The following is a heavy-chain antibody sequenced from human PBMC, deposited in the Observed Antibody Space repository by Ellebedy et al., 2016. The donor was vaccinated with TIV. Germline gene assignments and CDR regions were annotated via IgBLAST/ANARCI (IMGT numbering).Heavy chain of an antibody. D-gene: IGHD3/OR15-3a*01. Sequence: PGGSLRLSFETSGSTFSTYSIGWVRQMPGKGLEWMGIIYAGDSETKYSPSLQGHITISVDKSVSTTYLHLSSMRVSDSAMYFCARRGLADFWGQGTLITVSS. CDR1: GSTFSTYS. CDR3: ARRGLADF. V-gene: IGHV5-51*01. CDR2: IYAGDSET. J-gene: IGHJ4*02.